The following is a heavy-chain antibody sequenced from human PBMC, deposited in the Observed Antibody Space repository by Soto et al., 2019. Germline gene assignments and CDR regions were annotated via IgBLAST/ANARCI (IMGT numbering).Heavy chain of an antibody. J-gene: IGHJ4*02. V-gene: IGHV3-23*01. CDR1: GFTFSSYA. CDR2: ISGSDDST. Sequence: GGSLRLSCAASGFTFSSYAISWVRQAPGKGLEWVSVISGSDDSTYYADSVKGRFTISRDTSKNTLFLQMNSLRAEDTAVYYCAKDRYGDYGGIDYWGQGTMVTVS. D-gene: IGHD4-17*01. CDR3: AKDRYGDYGGIDY.